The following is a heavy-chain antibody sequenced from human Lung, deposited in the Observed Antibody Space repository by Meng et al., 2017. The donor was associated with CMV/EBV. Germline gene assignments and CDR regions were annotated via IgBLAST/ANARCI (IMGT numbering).Heavy chain of an antibody. D-gene: IGHD3-9*01. Sequence: SCAASGFTFNSYSMNWVRQAPGKGLEWISSITTDSRYIYYAASVKGRFTISRDNTKDSLYLQMDGLGADDTAVYFCARHRYFFDTWGQGTPVXVSS. CDR3: ARHRYFFDT. CDR1: GFTFNSYS. CDR2: ITTDSRYI. J-gene: IGHJ4*02. V-gene: IGHV3-21*04.